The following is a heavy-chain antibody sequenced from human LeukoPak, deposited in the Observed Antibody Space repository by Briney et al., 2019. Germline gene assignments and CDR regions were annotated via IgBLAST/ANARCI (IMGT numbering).Heavy chain of an antibody. CDR1: GFTFNNYW. Sequence: GRSLRLSCAASGFTFNNYWMSWVRQAPGKGLEWVANIKQDGSEKYYVDSVKGRFTISRDNPKNSLYLQMNSLRAEDTAVYYCARVGGYAIQDAFDIWGQGTMVTVSS. V-gene: IGHV3-7*03. J-gene: IGHJ3*02. CDR3: ARVGGYAIQDAFDI. CDR2: IKQDGSEK. D-gene: IGHD5-12*01.